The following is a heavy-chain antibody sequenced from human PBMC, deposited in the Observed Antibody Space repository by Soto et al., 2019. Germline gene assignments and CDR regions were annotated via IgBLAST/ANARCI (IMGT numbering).Heavy chain of an antibody. CDR1: GGSTSSGDYY. V-gene: IGHV4-30-4*01. J-gene: IGHJ3*02. CDR3: AFSGSRDGYNLGGGLAFDI. Sequence: NPSETLSLTCTVSGGSTSSGDYYWSWIRQPPGKGLEWIGYIYYSGSTYYNPSLKSRVTISVDTSKNQFSLKLSSVTAADTAVYYCAFSGSRDGYNLGGGLAFDIWGQGTMVTVSS. D-gene: IGHD5-12*01. CDR2: IYYSGST.